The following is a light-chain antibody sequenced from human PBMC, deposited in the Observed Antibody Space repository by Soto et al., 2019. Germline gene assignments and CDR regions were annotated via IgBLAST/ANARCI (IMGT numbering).Light chain of an antibody. Sequence: DIQMTQSPSSLSASVGDRVTITCQASQDISNYLNWYQQKPGKAPKVLIYRASIRATGIPDRFTGSGSGTDFTLTISRLEPEDFAVYYCQQYGSSPLTFGGGTKVDIK. V-gene: IGKV1-33*01. J-gene: IGKJ4*01. CDR1: QDISNY. CDR3: QQYGSSPLT. CDR2: RAS.